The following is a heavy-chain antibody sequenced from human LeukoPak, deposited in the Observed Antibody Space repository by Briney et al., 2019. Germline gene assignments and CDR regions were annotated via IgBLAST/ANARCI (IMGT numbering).Heavy chain of an antibody. CDR3: VRDLDLGGYSSFVS. J-gene: IGHJ4*02. V-gene: IGHV3-74*01. Sequence: GGSLRLSCAASGFTFSSYWMHWVRQAPGKGLVWVSRLRSDGGSSAYADFVRGRFTISRDNAKNTLYLQMNSLRAEDTAVYYCVRDLDLGGYSSFVSWGQGTLVTVSS. CDR1: GFTFSSYW. D-gene: IGHD4-23*01. CDR2: LRSDGGSS.